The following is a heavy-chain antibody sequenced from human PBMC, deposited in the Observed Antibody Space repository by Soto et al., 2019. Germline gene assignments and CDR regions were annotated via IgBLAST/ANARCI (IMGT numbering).Heavy chain of an antibody. CDR2: ISYSGST. V-gene: IGHV4-31*03. CDR3: ARGVGI. J-gene: IGHJ3*02. CDR1: GGSISSGVYS. Sequence: QVQLQESGPGLVKPSQTLSLTCTVSGGSISSGVYSWSWIRQHPGKGLEWVGCISYSGSTYYNPSLKSRVTISVDTSANQLSLRLSSVTAADTAVYYCARGVGIWGQGTMVTVSS.